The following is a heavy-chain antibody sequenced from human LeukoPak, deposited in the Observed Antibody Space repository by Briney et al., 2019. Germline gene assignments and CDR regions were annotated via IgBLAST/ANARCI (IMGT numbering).Heavy chain of an antibody. J-gene: IGHJ4*02. CDR2: IYIDGTT. CDR3: ARSAAAEDY. D-gene: IGHD6-13*01. CDR1: GLTVTSNY. Sequence: PGGSLGLSCAASGLTVTSNYMSWVRQAPAKGLEYVSVIYIDGTTYYAESVKGRFTISRDNSKNTLYLQMNSLRVEDTAVYYCARSAAAEDYWGQGTLVTVSS. V-gene: IGHV3-53*01.